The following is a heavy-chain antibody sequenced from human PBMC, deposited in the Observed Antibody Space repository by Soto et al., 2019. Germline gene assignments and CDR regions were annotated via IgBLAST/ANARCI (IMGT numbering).Heavy chain of an antibody. CDR1: GFTFSSYG. CDR2: IWYDGSNK. D-gene: IGHD3-22*01. J-gene: IGHJ4*02. CDR3: ARDGDYYDSSGYWPVDY. Sequence: GGSLRLSCAASGFTFSSYGMHWVRQAPGKGMGWVAVIWYDGSNKYYADSVKGRFTISRDNSKNTLYLQMNSLRAEDTAVYYCARDGDYYDSSGYWPVDYWGQGTLVTVDS. V-gene: IGHV3-33*01.